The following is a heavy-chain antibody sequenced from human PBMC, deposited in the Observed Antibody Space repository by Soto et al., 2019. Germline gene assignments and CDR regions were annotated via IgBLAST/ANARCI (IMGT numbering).Heavy chain of an antibody. CDR1: GRSGGSNY. J-gene: IGHJ4*02. CDR3: AIFYDFWTGPRDY. CDR2: IYSGGST. D-gene: IGHD3-3*01. V-gene: IGHV3-53*01. Sequence: VGSLRLSCAASGRSGGSNYMSWVRQAPGKGLEWVAVIYSGGSTYYADSVKGRFTISRDDSKNTVFLQMDRLRAEDTALYYCAIFYDFWTGPRDYWGQGILVNVSS.